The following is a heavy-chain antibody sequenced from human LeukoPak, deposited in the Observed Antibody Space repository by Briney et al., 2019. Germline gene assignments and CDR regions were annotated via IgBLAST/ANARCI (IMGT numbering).Heavy chain of an antibody. V-gene: IGHV3-53*01. D-gene: IGHD3-10*01. Sequence: GGSLRLSCAASGFTFSSYAMNWVRQAPGKGLEWVSVIYSGGSTYYADSVKGRFIISRDNSRNTLYLQMNSLRAEDTAVYYCARVVSTMVRGVTRYNWFDPWGQGTLVTVSS. CDR3: ARVVSTMVRGVTRYNWFDP. CDR1: GFTFSSYA. CDR2: IYSGGST. J-gene: IGHJ5*02.